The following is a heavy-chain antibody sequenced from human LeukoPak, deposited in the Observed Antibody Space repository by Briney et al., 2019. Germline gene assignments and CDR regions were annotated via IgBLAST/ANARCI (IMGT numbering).Heavy chain of an antibody. CDR1: GFTFSSYA. Sequence: GGSLRLSCAASGFTFSSYAMSWVRQAPGEGLEWVSAISGSGGSTYYADSVKGRFTISRDNSKNTLYLQMNSLRAEDTAVYYCAKDSRYYDSSGYSDYWGQGTLVTVSS. CDR3: AKDSRYYDSSGYSDY. CDR2: ISGSGGST. V-gene: IGHV3-23*01. D-gene: IGHD3-22*01. J-gene: IGHJ4*02.